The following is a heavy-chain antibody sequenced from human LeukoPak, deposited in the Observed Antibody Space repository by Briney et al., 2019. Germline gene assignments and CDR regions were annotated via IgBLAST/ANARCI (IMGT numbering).Heavy chain of an antibody. J-gene: IGHJ4*02. CDR2: IYHSGST. D-gene: IGHD4-17*01. CDR3: ARVPSYGDYVHY. V-gene: IGHV4-4*02. CDR1: GGSISSSNW. Sequence: PSETLSLTCAVSGGSISSSNWWSWARQPPGKGLEWIGEIYHSGSTNYNPSLKSRVTISVDKSKNQFSLKLSSVTAADTAVYHCARVPSYGDYVHYWGQGTLVTVSS.